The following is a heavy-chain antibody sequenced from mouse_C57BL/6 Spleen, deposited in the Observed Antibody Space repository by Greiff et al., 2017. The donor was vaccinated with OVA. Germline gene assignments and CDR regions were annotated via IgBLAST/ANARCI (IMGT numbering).Heavy chain of an antibody. CDR2: IYPGDGDT. J-gene: IGHJ4*01. V-gene: IGHV1-80*01. CDR1: GYAFSSYW. Sequence: QVQLQQSGAELVKPGASVKISCKASGYAFSSYWMNWVKQRPGTGLEWIGQIYPGDGDTNYNGKFKGKATLTADKSSSTAYMQLSSLTSEDSAVYFCARGSYYYAMDYWGQGTSVTVSS. CDR3: ARGSYYYAMDY.